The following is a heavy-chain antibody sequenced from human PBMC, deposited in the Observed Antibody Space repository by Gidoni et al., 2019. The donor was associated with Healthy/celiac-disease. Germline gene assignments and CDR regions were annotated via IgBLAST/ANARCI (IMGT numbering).Heavy chain of an antibody. CDR3: AKIRTMIVVVITYDAFDI. CDR1: GFTFSSSA. D-gene: IGHD3-22*01. J-gene: IGHJ3*02. V-gene: IGHV3-23*01. CDR2: ISGSGGST. Sequence: EVQLLESGGGLVQPGGSLRLSCAAYGFTFSSSALSWVRQAPGKGLEWVSAISGSGGSTYYADSVKGRFTISRDNSKNTLYLQMNSLRAEDTAVYYCAKIRTMIVVVITYDAFDIWGQGTMVTVSS.